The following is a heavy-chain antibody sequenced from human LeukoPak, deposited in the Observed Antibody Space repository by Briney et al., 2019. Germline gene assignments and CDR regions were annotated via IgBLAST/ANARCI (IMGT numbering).Heavy chain of an antibody. CDR1: GASITSSSHY. J-gene: IGHJ5*01. CDR2: IYYSGNT. V-gene: IGHV4-39*01. Sequence: SETLSLTCTVSGASITSSSHYWGRIRQSPGKGLEWIGSIYYSGNTYYSPSLSIGVTISVDTSKNQFSLKLSSVTAADTAVYYCASCYYYGSGSYYNWFDSWGQGTLVTVS. CDR3: ASCYYYGSGSYYNWFDS. D-gene: IGHD3-10*01.